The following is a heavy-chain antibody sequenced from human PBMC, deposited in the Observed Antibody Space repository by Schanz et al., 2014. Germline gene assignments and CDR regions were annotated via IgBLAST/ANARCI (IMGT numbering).Heavy chain of an antibody. CDR3: ARLMVPGWFDP. CDR2: IDDTGST. Sequence: QLQLQESGPGLVIPSETLSLTCTVSGGSISSSTYYWGWIRQPPGKGPEWIGTIDDTGSTYYTPSLRGGLAMSVDTTKSQLCVRLPSVTAADTAVYYCARLMVPGWFDPWGQGQLVTVSS. D-gene: IGHD3-10*01. J-gene: IGHJ5*02. CDR1: GGSISSSTYY. V-gene: IGHV4-39*01.